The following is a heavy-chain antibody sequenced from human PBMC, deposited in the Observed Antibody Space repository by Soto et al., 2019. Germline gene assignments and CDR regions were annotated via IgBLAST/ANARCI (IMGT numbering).Heavy chain of an antibody. D-gene: IGHD2-21*01. CDR3: ARSTVKVVCDF. CDR1: NDSMNNAGYY. CDR2: VYHRGSS. Sequence: QVQLQESGPGLVKPSQTLSLSCSVSNDSMNNAGYYWNWIRHHPGQGLERIGYVYHRGSSSYNPSRKSRATISMDSSKKQFSLTLTSVTAADTAVYYCARSTVKVVCDFWGQGTRVTVSS. J-gene: IGHJ1*01. V-gene: IGHV4-31*03.